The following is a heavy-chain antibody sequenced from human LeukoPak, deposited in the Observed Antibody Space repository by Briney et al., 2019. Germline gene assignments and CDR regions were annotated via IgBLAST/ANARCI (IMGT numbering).Heavy chain of an antibody. J-gene: IGHJ6*03. Sequence: PGGSLRLSCAASGFTFSSYWMSWVRQAPGKGLEWVANIKQDGSEKYYVDSVKGRFTISRDNAKNSLYLQMNSLRAEDTAVYYCARGHRANSIAAGYYYYYYYMDVWGKGTTVTVSS. D-gene: IGHD6-13*01. CDR2: IKQDGSEK. CDR3: ARGHRANSIAAGYYYYYYYMDV. V-gene: IGHV3-7*01. CDR1: GFTFSSYW.